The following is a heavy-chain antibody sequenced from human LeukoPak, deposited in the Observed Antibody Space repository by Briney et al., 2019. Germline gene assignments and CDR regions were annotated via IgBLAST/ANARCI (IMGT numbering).Heavy chain of an antibody. CDR2: IIPIFGTA. J-gene: IGHJ5*02. D-gene: IGHD3-22*01. CDR1: GGTFSSYA. CDR3: ARTRFYDSSGYYPS. V-gene: IGHV1-69*13. Sequence: SVKVSCKASGGTFSSYAISWVRQAPGQGLEWMGGIIPIFGTANYAQKFQGRVTTTADESTSTAYMELSSLRSEDTAVYYCARTRFYDSSGYYPSWGQGTLVTVSS.